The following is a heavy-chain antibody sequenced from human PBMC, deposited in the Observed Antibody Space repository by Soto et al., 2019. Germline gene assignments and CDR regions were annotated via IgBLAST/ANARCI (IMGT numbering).Heavy chain of an antibody. Sequence: GGSLRLSCAASGFTFSSYGMHWVRQAPGKGLEWVAVISYDGSNKYYADSVKGRFTISRDNSKNTLYLQMNSLRAEDTAVYYCAKDRDSGYDYLFRHWGQGTLVTVSS. CDR1: GFTFSSYG. V-gene: IGHV3-30*18. CDR3: AKDRDSGYDYLFRH. D-gene: IGHD5-12*01. CDR2: ISYDGSNK. J-gene: IGHJ4*02.